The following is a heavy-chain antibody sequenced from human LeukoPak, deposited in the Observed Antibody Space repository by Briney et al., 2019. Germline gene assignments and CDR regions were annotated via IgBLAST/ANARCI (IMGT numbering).Heavy chain of an antibody. V-gene: IGHV3-21*01. J-gene: IGHJ4*02. CDR2: ISSSSSYI. D-gene: IGHD3-10*01. CDR1: GFTFSSYS. CDR3: ARVRITMVRGVITGY. Sequence: GGSLRLSCAASGFTFSSYSMNWVRQAPGKGLEWVSSISSSSSYIYYADSVKGRFTISRDNAKNSLYLQMNSLRAEDTAVYYCARVRITMVRGVITGYWGQGTLVTVSS.